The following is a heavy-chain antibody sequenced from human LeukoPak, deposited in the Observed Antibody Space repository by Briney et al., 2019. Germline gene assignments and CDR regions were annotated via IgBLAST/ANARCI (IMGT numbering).Heavy chain of an antibody. D-gene: IGHD6-13*01. J-gene: IGHJ6*02. V-gene: IGHV3-30*03. Sequence: GGSLRLSCAASGFTFSSYGMHWVRQAPGKGLEWVAVISYDGSNKYYADSVKGRFTISRDNSKNTLYLQMNSLRAEDTAVYYCARGVAAAGTFYYGMDVWGQGTTVTVSS. CDR1: GFTFSSYG. CDR2: ISYDGSNK. CDR3: ARGVAAAGTFYYGMDV.